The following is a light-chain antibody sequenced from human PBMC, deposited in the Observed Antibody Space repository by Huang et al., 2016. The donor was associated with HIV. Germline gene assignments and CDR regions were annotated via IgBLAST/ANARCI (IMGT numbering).Light chain of an antibody. V-gene: IGKV3-20*01. J-gene: IGKJ5*01. CDR1: QSVSSNY. Sequence: EIVLTQSPGTLSLSPGEGATLSCGASQSVSSNYLAWYQQKPDQAPRLLIDGASSRATGIPDRFSGSGSGTDFTLTISRLEPEDFAVYYCQQYGSSPRVTFGQGTRLEIK. CDR3: QQYGSSPRVT. CDR2: GAS.